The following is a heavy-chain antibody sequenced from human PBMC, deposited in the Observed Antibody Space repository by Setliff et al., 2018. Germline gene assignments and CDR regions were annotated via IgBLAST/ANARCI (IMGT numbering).Heavy chain of an antibody. V-gene: IGHV3-74*01. J-gene: IGHJ6*02. CDR3: TRDIVVFTDIDYYYSGMDV. CDR2: INGDGSVA. CDR1: GFAFNTYW. D-gene: IGHD2-21*01. Sequence: PGGSLRLSCAASGFAFNTYWMHWVRQVPGKGLVWVARINGDGSVANYADAVKGRFTISRDNAKNTLSLQMNTSKAEDTAVYYCTRDIVVFTDIDYYYSGMDVWGQGTAVTVSS.